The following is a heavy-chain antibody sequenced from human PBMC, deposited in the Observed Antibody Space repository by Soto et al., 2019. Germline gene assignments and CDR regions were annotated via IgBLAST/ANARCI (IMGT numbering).Heavy chain of an antibody. CDR1: GGSISSGDYY. Sequence: SETLSLTCTVSGGSISSGDYYWSWIRQPPGKGLEWIGYTHYSGSTYYNPSLKGRVTISVDTSKNQFSLKLSSVTAADTAVYYCARDIILEWPAGGWFDPWGQGTLVTVSS. J-gene: IGHJ5*02. V-gene: IGHV4-30-4*01. CDR2: THYSGST. D-gene: IGHD3-3*01. CDR3: ARDIILEWPAGGWFDP.